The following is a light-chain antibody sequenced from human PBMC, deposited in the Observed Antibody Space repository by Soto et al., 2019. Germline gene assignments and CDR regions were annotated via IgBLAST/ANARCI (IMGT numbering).Light chain of an antibody. CDR2: GAS. J-gene: IGKJ5*01. CDR1: QSVSSNY. V-gene: IGKV3-20*01. Sequence: EILLTQSAGTLSWSAGERATLSWGASQSVSSNYLAWYQQKTGQAPRLLIYGASSRATGIPDRFSGSGSGTDFNLTISRLETEDFAVYYCQQYGSSPMTFGQGTRLEIK. CDR3: QQYGSSPMT.